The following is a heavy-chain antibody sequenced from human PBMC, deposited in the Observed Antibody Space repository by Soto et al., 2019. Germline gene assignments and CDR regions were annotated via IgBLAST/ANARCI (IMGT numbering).Heavy chain of an antibody. D-gene: IGHD5-18*01. V-gene: IGHV3-23*01. Sequence: LRLSCAASGFTFSSYAMSWVRQAPGKGLEWVSAISGSGGSTYYADSVKGRFTISRDNSKNTLYLQMNSLRAEDTAVYYCAKDRKAMAPYYYYGMDVWGQGTTVTVSS. J-gene: IGHJ6*02. CDR3: AKDRKAMAPYYYYGMDV. CDR1: GFTFSSYA. CDR2: ISGSGGST.